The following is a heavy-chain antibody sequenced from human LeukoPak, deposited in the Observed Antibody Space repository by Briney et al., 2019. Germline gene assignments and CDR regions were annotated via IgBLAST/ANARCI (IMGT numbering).Heavy chain of an antibody. V-gene: IGHV1-24*01. CDR2: FDPEDGET. CDR3: ATASPRGFLEWLSPFVDYMDV. J-gene: IGHJ6*03. CDR1: GYTLTELS. Sequence: ASVKVSCQVSGYTLTELSMHWVRQAPGKGLEWMGGFDPEDGETIYAQKFQGRVTMTEDTSTDTAYMELSSLRSEDTAVYYCATASPRGFLEWLSPFVDYMDVWGKGTTVTVSS. D-gene: IGHD3-3*01.